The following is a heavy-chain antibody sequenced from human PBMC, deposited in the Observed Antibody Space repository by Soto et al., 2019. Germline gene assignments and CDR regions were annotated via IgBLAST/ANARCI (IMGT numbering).Heavy chain of an antibody. V-gene: IGHV1-69*06. CDR1: GGTFSSYA. J-gene: IGHJ4*02. CDR3: ARGWTAIPQPYYFDS. D-gene: IGHD2-21*02. CDR2: IIPIFGTA. Sequence: GASVKVSCKASGGTFSSYAISWVRQAPGQGLEWMGGIIPIFGTANYAQKFQGRVTITADKSTSTAYMELSSLRSEDTAVYYCARGWTAIPQPYYFDSWGKGALVTVSS.